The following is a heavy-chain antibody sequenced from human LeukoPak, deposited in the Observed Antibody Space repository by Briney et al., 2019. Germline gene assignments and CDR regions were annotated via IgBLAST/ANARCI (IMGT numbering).Heavy chain of an antibody. V-gene: IGHV3-23*01. Sequence: PGGSLRLSCAASGFTFNNYAMTWVRQAPGKGLEWVSTIIGSGGSTDYADSVKGRFTISRDNSKDTLFLQMDSLRVEATAVYYCARDPLPDDPTTSKSWGRGTLVNVSS. CDR2: IIGSGGST. CDR1: GFTFNNYA. D-gene: IGHD1-14*01. CDR3: ARDPLPDDPTTSKS. J-gene: IGHJ4*02.